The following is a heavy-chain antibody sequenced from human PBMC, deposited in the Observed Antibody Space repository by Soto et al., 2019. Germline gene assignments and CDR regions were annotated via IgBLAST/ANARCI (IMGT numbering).Heavy chain of an antibody. CDR3: ARAPFVVVTGSWNFDY. D-gene: IGHD2-21*02. CDR1: GYTFTSYG. V-gene: IGHV1-18*01. J-gene: IGHJ4*02. Sequence: ASVKVSCKASGYTFTSYGISWVRQAPGQGLEWMGWISAYNGNTNYAQKLQGRVTMTTDTSTSTAYMELRSLRSDDTAVYYCARAPFVVVTGSWNFDYWGQGTLVTVSS. CDR2: ISAYNGNT.